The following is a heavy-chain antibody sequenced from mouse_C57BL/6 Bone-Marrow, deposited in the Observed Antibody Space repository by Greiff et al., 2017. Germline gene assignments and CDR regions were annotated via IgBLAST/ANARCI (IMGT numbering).Heavy chain of an antibody. J-gene: IGHJ1*03. CDR3: ARDDYDYGYWYFDV. D-gene: IGHD2-4*01. Sequence: EVKLVESGGGLVQSGRSLRLSCATSGFTFSDFYMEWVRQAPGKGLEWIAASRNKANDYTTEYSASVKGRFIVSRDTSQSILYLQMNALRAEDTAIYYCARDDYDYGYWYFDVWGTGTTVTVSS. CDR2: SRNKANDYTT. V-gene: IGHV7-1*01. CDR1: GFTFSDFY.